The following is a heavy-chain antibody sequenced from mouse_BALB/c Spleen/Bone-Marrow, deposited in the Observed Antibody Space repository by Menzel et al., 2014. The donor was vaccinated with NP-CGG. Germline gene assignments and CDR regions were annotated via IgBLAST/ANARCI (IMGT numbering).Heavy chain of an antibody. CDR2: IHPSDTET. Sequence: VQLQQSGAELVRPGASVKLSCKASGYSFTSYWMNWVKQRPGQGLEWIGMIHPSDTETRLNQRFKDKATLTVDKSSSTAYMQLSSPTSEDSAVYYCARLEGNYGSTFAYWGQVLWSLSLQ. D-gene: IGHD1-1*01. CDR1: GYSFTSYW. V-gene: IGHV1-61*01. J-gene: IGHJ3*01. CDR3: ARLEGNYGSTFAY.